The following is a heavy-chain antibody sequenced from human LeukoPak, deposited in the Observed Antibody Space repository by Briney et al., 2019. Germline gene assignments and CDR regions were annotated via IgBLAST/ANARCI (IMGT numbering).Heavy chain of an antibody. J-gene: IGHJ4*02. CDR3: ARAYDFWSGYPLDY. D-gene: IGHD3-3*01. CDR1: GGSISSYY. Sequence: SETLSLTCTVSGGSISSYYWSWIRQPAGKGLEWIGRIYTSGSTNYNASLKSRVSMSVDTSKNQFSLKLSSVTAADTAVYYCARAYDFWSGYPLDYWGQGTLVTVSS. CDR2: IYTSGST. V-gene: IGHV4-4*07.